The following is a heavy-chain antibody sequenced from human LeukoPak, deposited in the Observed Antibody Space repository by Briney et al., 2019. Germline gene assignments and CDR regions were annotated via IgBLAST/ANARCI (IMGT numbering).Heavy chain of an antibody. Sequence: GGSLRLSCAASGFTFSSYAMSWVRQAPGKGLEWVSAISGSGGSTYYADSVKGRFTISRDNSKNTLYLQMNSLRAEDTAVYYCASRNIVVVPAARYGMEVWGQGTTVTASS. D-gene: IGHD2-2*01. CDR2: ISGSGGST. J-gene: IGHJ6*02. CDR3: ASRNIVVVPAARYGMEV. V-gene: IGHV3-23*01. CDR1: GFTFSSYA.